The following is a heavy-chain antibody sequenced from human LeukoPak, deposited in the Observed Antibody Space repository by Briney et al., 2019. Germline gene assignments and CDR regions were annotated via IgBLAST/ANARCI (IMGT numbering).Heavy chain of an antibody. CDR2: ISGSGVST. CDR1: GFTFSNYA. J-gene: IGHJ4*02. V-gene: IGHV3-23*01. CDR3: ARDTFAVARKGFDY. Sequence: GGSLRLSCAASGFTFSNYAMSWVRQAPGQGLEWVSAISGSGVSTYYADSAKGRFSISRDNSLDSLYLQMNSLRAEDTAVYYCARDTFAVARKGFDYWGQGTLVTVSS. D-gene: IGHD6-19*01.